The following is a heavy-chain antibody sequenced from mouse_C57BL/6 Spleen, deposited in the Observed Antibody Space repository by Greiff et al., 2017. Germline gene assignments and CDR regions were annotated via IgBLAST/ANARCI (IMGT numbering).Heavy chain of an antibody. Sequence: DVKLQESGGDLVKPGGSLKLSCAASGFTFSSYGMSWVRQTPDKRLEWVATISSGGSYTYYPDSVKGRFTISRDNAKNTLYLQMSSLKSEDTAMYYCARHEYFAYWGQGTLVTVSA. CDR1: GFTFSSYG. D-gene: IGHD5-1*01. CDR3: ARHEYFAY. V-gene: IGHV5-6*02. CDR2: ISSGGSYT. J-gene: IGHJ3*01.